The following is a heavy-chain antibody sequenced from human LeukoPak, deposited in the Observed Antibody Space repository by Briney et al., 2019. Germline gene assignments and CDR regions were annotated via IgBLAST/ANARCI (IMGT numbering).Heavy chain of an antibody. V-gene: IGHV3-48*04. CDR1: GFTFSDYS. D-gene: IGHD4-17*01. J-gene: IGHJ5*02. Sequence: GGSLRLSCAASGFTFSDYSMNWVRQAPGKGPECVSYISPTSSNIFYVDSVKGRFSISRDNAKNSLYLQMNSLRAEDTAVYYCARDVRYGDYAGWFDPWGQGTLVTVSS. CDR3: ARDVRYGDYAGWFDP. CDR2: ISPTSSNI.